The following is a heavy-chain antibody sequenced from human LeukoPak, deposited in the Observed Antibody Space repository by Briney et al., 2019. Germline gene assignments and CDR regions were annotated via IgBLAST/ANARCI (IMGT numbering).Heavy chain of an antibody. CDR3: ARVNIAAADRLPGGAFDI. CDR1: GYTFTGYY. J-gene: IGHJ3*02. D-gene: IGHD6-13*01. V-gene: IGHV1-2*02. CDR2: INPNSGGT. Sequence: ASVKVSCKASGYTFTGYYMHWVRQAPGQGLEWMGWINPNSGGTNYAQKFQGRVTMTRDTSISTAYMELSRLRSDDTAVYYCARVNIAAADRLPGGAFDIWGQGTMVTVSS.